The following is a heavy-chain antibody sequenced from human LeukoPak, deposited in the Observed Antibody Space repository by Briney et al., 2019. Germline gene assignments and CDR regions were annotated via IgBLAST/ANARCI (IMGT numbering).Heavy chain of an antibody. J-gene: IGHJ4*02. CDR2: IYPGDSDT. V-gene: IGHV5-51*01. CDR1: GYSFTSYW. D-gene: IGHD3-3*01. Sequence: GESLKISCKGSGYSFTSYWIGWVRQMPGKGLELMGIIYPGDSDTRYSPSFQGLVTISADKSISTAYLQWSSLKASDTAMYYCARLYYDFWSGYPTPLDYWGQGTLVTVSS. CDR3: ARLYYDFWSGYPTPLDY.